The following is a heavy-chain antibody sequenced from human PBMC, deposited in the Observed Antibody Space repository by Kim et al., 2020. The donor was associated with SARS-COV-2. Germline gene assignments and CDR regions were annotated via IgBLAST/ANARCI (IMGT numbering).Heavy chain of an antibody. J-gene: IGHJ4*02. Sequence: ADTVKGRFTISRDNAKRSLYLQMNSLRAEDTAVYYCTRGAPYSTGWYLDYWGQGALVTVSS. CDR3: TRGAPYSTGWYLDY. D-gene: IGHD6-19*01. V-gene: IGHV3-74*01.